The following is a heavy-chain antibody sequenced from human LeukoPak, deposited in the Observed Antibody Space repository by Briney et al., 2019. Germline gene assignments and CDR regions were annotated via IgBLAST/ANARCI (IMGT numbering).Heavy chain of an antibody. CDR2: ISRSGDHI. J-gene: IGHJ4*02. CDR1: GFTFSSYS. CDR3: ARDKSCAS. V-gene: IGHV3-21*01. Sequence: GGSLRLSCAASGFTFSSYSMHWVRQAPGKGLEWVSSISRSGDHIYIDSVKGRFTVSRDNAKNSLYLQMNSLRAEDTAVYFCARDKSCASWGQGTLVTVSS. D-gene: IGHD1-26*01.